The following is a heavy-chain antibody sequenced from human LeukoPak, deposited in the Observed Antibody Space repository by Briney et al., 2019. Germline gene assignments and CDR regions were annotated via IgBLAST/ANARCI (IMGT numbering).Heavy chain of an antibody. V-gene: IGHV4-30-4*08. CDR1: GGSFSGYY. J-gene: IGHJ4*02. CDR2: IYYSGST. CDR3: ARGRDGSGYPFDY. D-gene: IGHD3-22*01. Sequence: SETLSLTCAVYGGSFSGYYWSWIRQPPGKGLEWIGYIYYSGSTYYNPSLKSRVTISLDTSKNQFSLKLSSVTAADMAVYYCARGRDGSGYPFDYWGQGTLVTVSS.